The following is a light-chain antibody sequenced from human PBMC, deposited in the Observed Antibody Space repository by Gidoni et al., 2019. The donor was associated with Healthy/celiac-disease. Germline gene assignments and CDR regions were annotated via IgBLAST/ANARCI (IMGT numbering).Light chain of an antibody. J-gene: IGKJ5*01. V-gene: IGKV3-15*01. CDR1: QSVSSN. CDR2: GAS. Sequence: EIVMTQSPATLSVSPGERATLSCRASQSVSSNLAWYQQKPGQAPRLLIYGASTRATGIPAWVSGSGSGTEFTLTISSLQSEDFAVYYCQQYNNWPSITFGQGTRLEIK. CDR3: QQYNNWPSIT.